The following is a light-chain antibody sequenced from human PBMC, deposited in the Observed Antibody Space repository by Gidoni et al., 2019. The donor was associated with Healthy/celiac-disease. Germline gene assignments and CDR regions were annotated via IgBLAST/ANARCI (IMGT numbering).Light chain of an antibody. Sequence: EIVVTQAPGTLSLSPGERATLSCRASQSVSSSYLAWYQQKPGQAPRLLIYGASSRATGIPDRFSGSGSGTDFTLTISRLEPEDFAVYYCQQYGSSRPLTFXGXTKVEIK. CDR3: QQYGSSRPLT. CDR1: QSVSSSY. CDR2: GAS. J-gene: IGKJ4*01. V-gene: IGKV3-20*01.